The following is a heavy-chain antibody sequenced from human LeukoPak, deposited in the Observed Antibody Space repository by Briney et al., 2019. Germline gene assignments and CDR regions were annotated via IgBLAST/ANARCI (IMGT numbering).Heavy chain of an antibody. Sequence: PGGSLRLSCAAPGFTFSSYAMSWVRQAPGKGLEWVSAISGSGGSTYYADSVKGRFTISRDNSKNTLYLQMNSLRAEDTAVYYCAKVPGRYFDWLSGNWFDPWGQGTLVTVSS. D-gene: IGHD3-9*01. J-gene: IGHJ5*02. V-gene: IGHV3-23*01. CDR2: ISGSGGST. CDR1: GFTFSSYA. CDR3: AKVPGRYFDWLSGNWFDP.